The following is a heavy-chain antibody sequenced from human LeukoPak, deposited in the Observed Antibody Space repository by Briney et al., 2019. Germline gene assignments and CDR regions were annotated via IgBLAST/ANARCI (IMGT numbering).Heavy chain of an antibody. D-gene: IGHD7-27*01. V-gene: IGHV3-30*18. J-gene: IGHJ4*02. CDR3: TKDQDFRLGSMDH. Sequence: GGSLRLSCAASGFTFSSYGMTWVRQAPGKGLEWVAVISYDGSNKYYADSVKGRFTISRDNSKNTLYLQMNSLRAEDTAVYYYTKDQDFRLGSMDHWGQGTLVTVSS. CDR2: ISYDGSNK. CDR1: GFTFSSYG.